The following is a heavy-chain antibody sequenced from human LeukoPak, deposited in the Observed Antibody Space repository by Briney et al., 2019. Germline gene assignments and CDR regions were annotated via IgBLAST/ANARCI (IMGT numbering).Heavy chain of an antibody. Sequence: GGSLRLSCAASGFTFSSHGMSWVRQAPGKGLEWVSGISGSGGGTFYADSVRGRFTISRDNPKNTVYLQMNSLRAEDTAVYYCAKSATTVTSNFDYWGQGTLVTFSS. CDR1: GFTFSSHG. CDR3: AKSATTVTSNFDY. CDR2: ISGSGGGT. J-gene: IGHJ4*02. D-gene: IGHD4-17*01. V-gene: IGHV3-23*01.